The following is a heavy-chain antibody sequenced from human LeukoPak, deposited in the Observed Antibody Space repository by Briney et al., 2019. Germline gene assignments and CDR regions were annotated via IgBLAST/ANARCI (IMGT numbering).Heavy chain of an antibody. Sequence: PGGTLRLSCAASGFTFSSYAMSWVRQAPGKGLEWVSAISGSGGSTYYADCVKGRFTISRDNSKSTLYLQMNSLRAEDTAVYCCAKDSEYYDSSGYMIDAFDIWGQGTMVTVSS. D-gene: IGHD3-22*01. CDR2: ISGSGGST. J-gene: IGHJ3*02. V-gene: IGHV3-23*01. CDR1: GFTFSSYA. CDR3: AKDSEYYDSSGYMIDAFDI.